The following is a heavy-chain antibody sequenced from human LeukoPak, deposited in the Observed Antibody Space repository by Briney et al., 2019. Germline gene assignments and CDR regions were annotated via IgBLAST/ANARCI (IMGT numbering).Heavy chain of an antibody. V-gene: IGHV3-23*01. CDR1: GFTFSSYA. CDR2: ISSSGDST. CDR3: ATEGFDY. J-gene: IGHJ4*02. Sequence: GGSRRLSCAASGFTFSSYAMDWVRQAPGKGLEWVSVISSSGDSTNYADSVKGRFTISRDNSKNTLYLQMNSLRDEDTAVYFCATEGFDYWGQGTLVTVSS.